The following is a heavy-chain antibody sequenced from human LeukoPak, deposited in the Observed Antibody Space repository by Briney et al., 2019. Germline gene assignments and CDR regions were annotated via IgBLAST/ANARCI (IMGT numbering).Heavy chain of an antibody. CDR1: GYSISSGYY. V-gene: IGHV4-38-2*02. CDR3: ARGAWYSYGQIDY. CDR2: IYHSGST. Sequence: KPSETLSLTCTVSGYSISSGYYWGWIRQPPGKGLEWIGTIYHSGSTYYNQSLKSRVTISVDTSKNQFSLKLSSVTAADTAVYYCARGAWYSYGQIDYWGQGTLVTVYS. D-gene: IGHD5-18*01. J-gene: IGHJ4*02.